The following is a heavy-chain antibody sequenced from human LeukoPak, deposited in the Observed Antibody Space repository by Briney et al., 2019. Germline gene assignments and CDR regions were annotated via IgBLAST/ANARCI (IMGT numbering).Heavy chain of an antibody. CDR1: GYTFTSYY. J-gene: IGHJ4*02. Sequence: ALVKVSCKASGYTFTSYYMHWVRQAPGQGLEWMGIINPSGGSTSYAQKFQGRVTMTRDTSTSTVYMELSSLRSEDTAVYYCARVSVSFYFDYWGQGTLVTVSS. CDR2: INPSGGST. CDR3: ARVSVSFYFDY. V-gene: IGHV1-46*01. D-gene: IGHD2-8*01.